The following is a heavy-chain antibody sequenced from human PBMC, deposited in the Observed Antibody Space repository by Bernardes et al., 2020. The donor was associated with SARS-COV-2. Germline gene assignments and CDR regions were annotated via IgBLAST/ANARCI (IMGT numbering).Heavy chain of an antibody. Sequence: GGSLRIPCTASGIGFSSDSMYWVRQAPGKGLEWVSSISSSNTYIHYADSVKGRFTISRDHAKRSLYLQMNSLRAEDTAVYYCARSYYGANGRGYLDYWGQGALVTVSS. CDR2: ISSSNTYI. D-gene: IGHD4-17*01. CDR1: GIGFSSDS. J-gene: IGHJ4*02. CDR3: ARSYYGANGRGYLDY. V-gene: IGHV3-21*01.